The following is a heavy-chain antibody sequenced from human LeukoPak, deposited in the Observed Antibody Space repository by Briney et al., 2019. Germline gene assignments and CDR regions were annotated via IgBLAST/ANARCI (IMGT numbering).Heavy chain of an antibody. V-gene: IGHV1-46*01. CDR3: ARGPMGGDDHLDY. Sequence: ASLKVSWKASGYTFTSSYMEWVRQAPQHGFEWMGIINPSGGSTSYAQQFQGRVTMTRDTSTSTVYMERSSLRSEDTAVYYCARGPMGGDDHLDYWGQGTLVTVSS. CDR1: GYTFTSSY. CDR2: INPSGGST. J-gene: IGHJ4*02. D-gene: IGHD3-16*01.